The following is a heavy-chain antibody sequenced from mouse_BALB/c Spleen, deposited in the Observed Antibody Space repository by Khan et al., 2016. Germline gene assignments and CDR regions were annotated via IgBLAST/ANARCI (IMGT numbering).Heavy chain of an antibody. Sequence: QAQLQQSGAELVRPGTSVKVSCKASGYAFTNYLIEWVKQRPGQGLEWIGVINPGSGGTNYNEKFKGKATLTADKSSSTAYMQLSSLTSDDSAVYFCARGYDWYFDVWGAGTTVTVSS. J-gene: IGHJ1*01. V-gene: IGHV1-54*01. CDR3: ARGYDWYFDV. CDR1: GYAFTNYL. CDR2: INPGSGGT. D-gene: IGHD2-14*01.